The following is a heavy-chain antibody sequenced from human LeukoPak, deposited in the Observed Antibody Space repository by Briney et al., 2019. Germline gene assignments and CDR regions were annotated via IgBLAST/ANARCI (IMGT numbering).Heavy chain of an antibody. J-gene: IGHJ4*02. CDR2: INQDGSEK. CDR1: GFTFSDYY. Sequence: GGSLRLSCAASGFTFSDYYMSWIRQAPGKGLEWVADINQDGSEKYYVDSVKGRFTISRDNAKNSLYLQMNSLRAEDTAVYYCARRGVVGPLPVYWGQGTLVTVSS. D-gene: IGHD1-26*01. CDR3: ARRGVVGPLPVY. V-gene: IGHV3-7*01.